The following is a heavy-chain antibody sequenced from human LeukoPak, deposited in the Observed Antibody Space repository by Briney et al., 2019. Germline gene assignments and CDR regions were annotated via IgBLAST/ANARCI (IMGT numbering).Heavy chain of an antibody. CDR1: GGTFSSYA. D-gene: IGHD5-24*01. CDR2: IIPIFSTA. Sequence: ASVKVSCKASGGTFSSYAISWVRQAPGQGLEWMAVIIPIFSTANYAQKFQGRVTITTDESTSTAYMELSRLRSEDTAVYYCARGMLMATKPLYFYYCGQGNLVTVSS. V-gene: IGHV1-69*05. CDR3: ARGMLMATKPLYFYY. J-gene: IGHJ4*02.